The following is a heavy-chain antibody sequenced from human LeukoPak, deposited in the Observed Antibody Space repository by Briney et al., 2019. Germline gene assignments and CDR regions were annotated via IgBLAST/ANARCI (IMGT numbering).Heavy chain of an antibody. D-gene: IGHD3-3*01. CDR3: ARGRRVGITIFGVVPLWDY. J-gene: IGHJ4*02. CDR1: VYTFTGYY. CDR2: INPNSGGT. Sequence: GASVKVSCKASVYTFTGYYMHWVRQAPGQGLEWMGWINPNSGGTNYAQKFQGRVTMTRDTSISTAYMELSRLRSDDTAVHYCARGRRVGITIFGVVPLWDYWGQGTLVTVSS. V-gene: IGHV1-2*02.